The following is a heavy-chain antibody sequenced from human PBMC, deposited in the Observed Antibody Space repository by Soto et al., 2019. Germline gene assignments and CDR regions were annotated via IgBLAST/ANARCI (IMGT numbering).Heavy chain of an antibody. CDR2: INAGNGNT. Sequence: ASVKVSCKASGYTFTSYSMHWVRQAPGQRLEWMGWINAGNGNTKYSQKFQGRVTITRDTSASTAYMELSSLRSEDTAVYYCARDRQTDYYDSSGSIPDAFDIWGQGTMVTVSS. J-gene: IGHJ3*02. V-gene: IGHV1-3*01. CDR3: ARDRQTDYYDSSGSIPDAFDI. CDR1: GYTFTSYS. D-gene: IGHD3-22*01.